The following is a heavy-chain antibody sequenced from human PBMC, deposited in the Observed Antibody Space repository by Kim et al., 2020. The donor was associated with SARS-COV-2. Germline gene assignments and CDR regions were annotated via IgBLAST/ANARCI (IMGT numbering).Heavy chain of an antibody. CDR2: ISGSGGST. CDR3: AKDRSIFFCGGDCSRYFDY. Sequence: GGSLRLSCAASGFTFSSYAMSWVRQAPGKGLEWVSAISGSGGSTYYADSVKGRFTISRDNSKNTLYLQMNSLRAEDTAVYYCAKDRSIFFCGGDCSRYFDYWGQGTLVTVSS. CDR1: GFTFSSYA. J-gene: IGHJ4*02. V-gene: IGHV3-23*01. D-gene: IGHD2-21*02.